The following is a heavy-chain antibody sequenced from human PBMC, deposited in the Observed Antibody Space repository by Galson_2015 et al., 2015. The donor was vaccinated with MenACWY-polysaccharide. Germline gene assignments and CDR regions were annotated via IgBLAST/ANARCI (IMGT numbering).Heavy chain of an antibody. CDR3: ARDPSVSYFDY. V-gene: IGHV4-61*01. D-gene: IGHD1-14*01. CDR2: LYYSGST. CDR1: GGSISSRSYF. J-gene: IGHJ4*02. Sequence: SESLSLTCTVSGGSISSRSYFWAWIRQPPGKGLEWIGYLYYSGSTNYNPSLKSRVTISVDTSKNQFSLKLSSVTAADTAVYYCARDPSVSYFDYWGQGTLVTVSS.